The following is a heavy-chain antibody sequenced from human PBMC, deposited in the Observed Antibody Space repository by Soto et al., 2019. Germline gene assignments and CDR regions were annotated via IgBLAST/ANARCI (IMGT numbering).Heavy chain of an antibody. CDR2: IIPIFGTA. D-gene: IGHD3-22*01. Sequence: SVKVSCKASGYTFTSYDINWVRQATGQGLEWMGGIIPIFGTANYAQKFQGRVTITADKSTSTAYMELSSLRSEDTAVYYCARDLRTTYYYDSSGYPKAFDYWGQ. J-gene: IGHJ4*01. V-gene: IGHV1-69*06. CDR3: ARDLRTTYYYDSSGYPKAFDY. CDR1: GYTFTSYD.